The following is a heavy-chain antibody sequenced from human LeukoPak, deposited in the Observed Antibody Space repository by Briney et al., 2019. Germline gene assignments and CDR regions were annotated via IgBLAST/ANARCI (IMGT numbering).Heavy chain of an antibody. J-gene: IGHJ3*02. CDR2: ISSSGTYV. Sequence: GGALRLSCAASGFTFSSYSMNWVRQAPAKGLEWVSSISSSGTYVYYADSVKDRFTISRDNAKNSLSLQMNNLRADDGAVYYCARASSKQLAGYLPDGFDIWGQGTMVTVSS. CDR3: ARASSKQLAGYLPDGFDI. D-gene: IGHD3-9*01. V-gene: IGHV3-21*01. CDR1: GFTFSSYS.